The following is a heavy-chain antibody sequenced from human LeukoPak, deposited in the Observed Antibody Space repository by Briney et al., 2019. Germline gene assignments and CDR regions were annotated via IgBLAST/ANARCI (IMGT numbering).Heavy chain of an antibody. D-gene: IGHD4-17*01. Sequence: PGGSLRLSCTASGFTFSSYAMNWVRQAPGKGLDWVSVITNGGTTYYADSVKGRFTISRDNSKSTLFLQMNSLRAEDTAIYYCTKDLSALQWAGDETTVTEGYWGQGTLVTASS. V-gene: IGHV3-23*01. CDR2: ITNGGTT. CDR3: TKDLSALQWAGDETTVTEGY. J-gene: IGHJ4*02. CDR1: GFTFSSYA.